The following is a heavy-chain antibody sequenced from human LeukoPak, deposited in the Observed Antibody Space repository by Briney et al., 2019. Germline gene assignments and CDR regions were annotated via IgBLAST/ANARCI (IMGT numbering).Heavy chain of an antibody. V-gene: IGHV3-23*01. CDR2: ISGSDGST. CDR1: GFTFSSYA. J-gene: IGHJ6*03. D-gene: IGHD3-22*01. CDR3: AKGDSGGYFPHHYYYYFMDV. Sequence: PGGSLRLSCVVSGFTFSSYAMSWVRQAPGKGLEWVSGISGSDGSTYYADSVKGRFTISRDNSKNTLYLQMNSLRAEDTAVYYCAKGDSGGYFPHHYYYYFMDVWGKGTTVTVSS.